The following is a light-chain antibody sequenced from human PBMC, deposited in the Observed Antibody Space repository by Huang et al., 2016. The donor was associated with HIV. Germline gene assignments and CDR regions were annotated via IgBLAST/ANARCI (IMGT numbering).Light chain of an antibody. J-gene: IGKJ4*01. Sequence: EIVLTQSPATLSLSPGERATLSCRASQSVYNYLVWYQQKPGQAPRLLIYDASNRATGIPARFSGSGSGTDFTLTISSLEPEDFAVYYCQQRNFWPLTFGGGTKVEIK. V-gene: IGKV3-11*01. CDR3: QQRNFWPLT. CDR2: DAS. CDR1: QSVYNY.